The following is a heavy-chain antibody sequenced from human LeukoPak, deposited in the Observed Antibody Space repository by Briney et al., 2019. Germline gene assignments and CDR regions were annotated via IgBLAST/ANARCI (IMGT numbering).Heavy chain of an antibody. CDR1: GFTFSGSA. J-gene: IGHJ4*02. CDR3: TRGSNYDILTGYFH. V-gene: IGHV3-73*01. Sequence: GGSLKLSCAASGFTFSGSAMHWVRQASGKGLEWVGRIRSKANSYATAYAASVKGRFTISRDDSKNTAYLQMNSLKTEDTAVYYCTRGSNYDILTGYFHWGQGTLVTVSP. CDR2: IRSKANSYAT. D-gene: IGHD3-9*01.